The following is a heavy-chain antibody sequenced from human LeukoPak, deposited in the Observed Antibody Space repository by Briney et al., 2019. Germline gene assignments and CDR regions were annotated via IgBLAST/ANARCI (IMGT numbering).Heavy chain of an antibody. Sequence: PGGSLRLSCVGSGSTFSSHDMIWVRQAPGKGLEWVSDIGGRDTRINYADSVKGRFTISRDNSKNTVYLQMSSLRVEDTAIYYCAREGQYCSSSACQFDYWGQGTLVTVSS. CDR2: IGGRDTRI. D-gene: IGHD2-2*01. CDR3: AREGQYCSSSACQFDY. V-gene: IGHV3-23*01. J-gene: IGHJ4*02. CDR1: GSTFSSHD.